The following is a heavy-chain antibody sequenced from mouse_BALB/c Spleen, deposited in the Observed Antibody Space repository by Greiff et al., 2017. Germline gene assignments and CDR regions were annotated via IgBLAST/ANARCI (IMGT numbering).Heavy chain of an antibody. CDR1: GFTFSDYY. Sequence: EVKLVESGGGLVKPGGSLKLSCAASGFTFSDYYMYWVRQTLEKRLEWVATISDGGSYTYYPDSVKGRFTISRDNAKNNLYLQMSSLKSEDTAMYYCARDGTGKGYFDYWGQGTTLTVSS. J-gene: IGHJ2*01. CDR2: ISDGGSYT. D-gene: IGHD4-1*01. V-gene: IGHV5-4*02. CDR3: ARDGTGKGYFDY.